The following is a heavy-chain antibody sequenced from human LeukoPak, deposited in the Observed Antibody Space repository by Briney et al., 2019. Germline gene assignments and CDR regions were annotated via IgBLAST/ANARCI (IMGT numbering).Heavy chain of an antibody. J-gene: IGHJ4*02. V-gene: IGHV3-64D*06. CDR2: ISTDGGST. Sequence: GGSLRLSCSASGFTFSSFPMHWVRQAPGKGLEYVSSISTDGGSTYYADSVKGRFTISRDNSKNTLYLQMSSLRGDDTAVYYCVKRGHQGDYAYDYWGQGTLVTVSS. CDR1: GFTFSSFP. D-gene: IGHD4-17*01. CDR3: VKRGHQGDYAYDY.